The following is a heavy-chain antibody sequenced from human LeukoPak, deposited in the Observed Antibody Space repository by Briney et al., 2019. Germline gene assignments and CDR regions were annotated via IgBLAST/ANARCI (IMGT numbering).Heavy chain of an antibody. CDR1: GFTFSSYA. CDR2: ISGSGGST. Sequence: PGGSLRPSCAASGFTFSSYAMSWVRQAPGKGLEWVSAISGSGGSTYYADSVKGRFTISRDNSKNTLYLQMNSLRAEDTAVYYCAKDSQNYDFWSGYPIAYYYYGMDVWGQGTTVTVSS. CDR3: AKDSQNYDFWSGYPIAYYYYGMDV. D-gene: IGHD3-3*01. V-gene: IGHV3-23*01. J-gene: IGHJ6*02.